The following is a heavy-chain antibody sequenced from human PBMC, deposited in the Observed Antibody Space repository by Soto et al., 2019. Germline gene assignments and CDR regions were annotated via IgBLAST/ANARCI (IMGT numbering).Heavy chain of an antibody. CDR1: GFTFSSYA. J-gene: IGHJ6*02. CDR2: ISYDGSNK. CDR3: ARTYTPGYYYFVMDV. D-gene: IGHD2-2*02. V-gene: IGHV3-30-3*01. Sequence: QVQLVESGGGVVQPGRSLRLSCAASGFTFSSYAMHWVRQAPGKGLEWVAVISYDGSNKYYADSVKGRFTISRDNSKNTRYLQMNSLTAEDTAVYYCARTYTPGYYYFVMDVGGQGTTGPGSS.